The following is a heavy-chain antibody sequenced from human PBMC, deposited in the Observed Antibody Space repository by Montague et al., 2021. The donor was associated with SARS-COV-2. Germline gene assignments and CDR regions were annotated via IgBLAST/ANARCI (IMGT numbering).Heavy chain of an antibody. J-gene: IGHJ4*02. CDR2: IIHSGST. Sequence: SETLSLTCAVYGASFSGYHWTWIRQSPGRGLEWIGEIIHSGSTNYNPSLQSRVTISVDTYKNQFSLKLSSVTAADTAVYYCARGSQCGDYGRVDYWGQGTLVTVSS. D-gene: IGHD4-17*01. CDR3: ARGSQCGDYGRVDY. CDR1: GASFSGYH. V-gene: IGHV4-34*01.